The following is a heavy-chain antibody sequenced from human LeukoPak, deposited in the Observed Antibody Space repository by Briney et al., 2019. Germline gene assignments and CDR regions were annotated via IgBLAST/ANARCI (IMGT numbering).Heavy chain of an antibody. J-gene: IGHJ3*02. D-gene: IGHD6-13*01. CDR1: GDTFSSYT. CDR2: IIPIFDTA. Sequence: ASVKVSCKASGDTFSSYTITWVRQAPGQGLEWMGGIIPIFDTANYAQKFQGRVTITADDSTSTAYMELSSLTSEDTAVYYCARGTGDRDLEQQLANDAFDIWGQGTMVTVSS. CDR3: ARGTGDRDLEQQLANDAFDI. V-gene: IGHV1-69*13.